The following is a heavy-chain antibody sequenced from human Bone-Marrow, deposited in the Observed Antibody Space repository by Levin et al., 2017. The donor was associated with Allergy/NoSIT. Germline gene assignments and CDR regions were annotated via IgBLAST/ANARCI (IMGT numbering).Heavy chain of an antibody. D-gene: IGHD4-17*01. Sequence: GGSLRLSCAASGFTFSSYALTWVRQAPGKGLEWVSVISPDGGYIAYADSVKGRFTISRDNSKNTVDLQMNSLRVEDTAIYYCAKRVTTVTTWAFDFWGQGTVVTVSS. J-gene: IGHJ3*01. V-gene: IGHV3-23*01. CDR1: GFTFSSYA. CDR2: ISPDGGYI. CDR3: AKRVTTVTTWAFDF.